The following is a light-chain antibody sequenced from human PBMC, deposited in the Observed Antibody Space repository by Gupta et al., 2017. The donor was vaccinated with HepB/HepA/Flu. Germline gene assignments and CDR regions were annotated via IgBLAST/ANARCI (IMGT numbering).Light chain of an antibody. V-gene: IGKV3-11*01. CDR2: EAS. CDR1: QSVSSY. J-gene: IGKJ5*01. CDR3: QQRSNWPIT. Sequence: EIVLTQSPATLSLSPGERATLSCSASQSVSSYLAWYQQKPGQAPRLLIYEASNRATGIPARFSGSGSGTDFTLTISSLEPEDFAVYYCQQRSNWPITFGQGTRLEIK.